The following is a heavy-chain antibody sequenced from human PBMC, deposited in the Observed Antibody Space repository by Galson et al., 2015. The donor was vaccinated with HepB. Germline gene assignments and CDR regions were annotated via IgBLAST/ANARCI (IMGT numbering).Heavy chain of an antibody. D-gene: IGHD3-16*01. CDR2: IDPSDSYT. V-gene: IGHV5-10-1*01. Sequence: QSGAEVKKPGESLRISCKGSGYSFTSYWIYWVRQMPGKGLEWMGRIDPSDSYTHYSQSFQGHVNISTDKSMNTAYLQWSSLKASDTAMYYCARRDTEEYSYAFGTWGQGTLVTVSS. J-gene: IGHJ5*02. CDR1: GYSFTSYW. CDR3: ARRDTEEYSYAFGT.